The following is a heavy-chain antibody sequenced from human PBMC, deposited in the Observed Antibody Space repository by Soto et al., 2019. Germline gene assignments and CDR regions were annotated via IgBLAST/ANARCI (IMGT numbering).Heavy chain of an antibody. J-gene: IGHJ5*02. CDR1: GYTLTELS. D-gene: IGHD1-26*01. CDR2: FDPEDGET. V-gene: IGHV1-24*01. CDR3: ATARRIVGAIAWGWGWFDP. Sequence: QVQLVQSGAEVKKPGASVKVSCKVSGYTLTELSMHWVRQAPGKGLEWMGGFDPEDGETIYAQKFQGRVTMTEDTCTDLAHIVLSSRRSEVTVVYYCATARRIVGAIAWGWGWFDPWGQGTLVTVSS.